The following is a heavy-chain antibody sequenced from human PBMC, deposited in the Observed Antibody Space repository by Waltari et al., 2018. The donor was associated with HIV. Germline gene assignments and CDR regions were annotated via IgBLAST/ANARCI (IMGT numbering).Heavy chain of an antibody. CDR1: RGSISSYY. J-gene: IGHJ6*03. Sequence: QVQLQESGPGLVKPSETLSLTCTVYRGSISSYYWSWIRQPPGKGLEWIGYLYNSGSTNYNPSLKSRVTISLDTSKNQFSLKLTSVTAADTAVYYCARIPFPNYHYYYMDVWGKGTTVTVSS. V-gene: IGHV4-59*01. CDR2: LYNSGST. CDR3: ARIPFPNYHYYYMDV.